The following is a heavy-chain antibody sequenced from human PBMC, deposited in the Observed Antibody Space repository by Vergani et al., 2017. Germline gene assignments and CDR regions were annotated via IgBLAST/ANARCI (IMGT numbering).Heavy chain of an antibody. V-gene: IGHV3-21*01. CDR3: ARYEGSYYDSSGYYHY. Sequence: VQLVESGGGVVQPGRSLRLSCAASGFTFSSYSMNWVRQAPGKGLEWVSSISSSSSYIYYADSVKGRFTISRDNAKNSLYLQMNSLRAEDTAVYYCARYEGSYYDSSGYYHYWGQGTLVTVSS. D-gene: IGHD3-22*01. CDR1: GFTFSSYS. CDR2: ISSSSSYI. J-gene: IGHJ4*02.